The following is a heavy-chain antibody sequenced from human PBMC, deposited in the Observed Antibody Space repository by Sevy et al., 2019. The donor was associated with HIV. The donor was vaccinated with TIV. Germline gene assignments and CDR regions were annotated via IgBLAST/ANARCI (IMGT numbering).Heavy chain of an antibody. V-gene: IGHV3-11*01. D-gene: IGHD3-10*01. CDR2: ISSSGSTM. CDR1: GFTFSDYY. Sequence: GGSLRLSCAASGFTFSDYYMSWIRQAPGKGLEGVSYISSSGSTMYYADSVKGRFTISRDNAKNSLYLQMNSLRAEDTAVYYCARVTELWFGELSQYGMDVWGQGTTVTVSS. CDR3: ARVTELWFGELSQYGMDV. J-gene: IGHJ6*02.